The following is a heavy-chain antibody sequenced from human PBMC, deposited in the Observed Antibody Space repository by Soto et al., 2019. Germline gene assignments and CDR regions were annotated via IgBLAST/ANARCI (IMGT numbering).Heavy chain of an antibody. Sequence: QVQLVQSGAEVKKPGSSVKVSCKASGGTFSSYAISWVRQAPGQGLEWMGGIIPIFGTANYAQKFQGRVTITADESTSKPYMELRILRSEDTAVYYFARDHYCSGSHFDYWGQGTLVTVSS. CDR2: IIPIFGTA. V-gene: IGHV1-69*12. D-gene: IGHD3-10*01. J-gene: IGHJ4*02. CDR1: GGTFSSYA. CDR3: ARDHYCSGSHFDY.